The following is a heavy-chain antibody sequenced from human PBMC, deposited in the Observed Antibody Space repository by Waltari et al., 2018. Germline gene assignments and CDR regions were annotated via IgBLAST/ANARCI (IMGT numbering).Heavy chain of an antibody. V-gene: IGHV2-5*01. J-gene: IGHJ2*01. CDR2: IYWNDDK. CDR1: GFSLSTSGVG. CDR3: ARQYSSSWYLYFDL. Sequence: QITLKESGHTLVKPTQTLTLTCTFSGFSLSTSGVGAGWTSQPPGKALEWLALIYWNDDKRYSPSLKSRLTITKDTSKNQVVLTMTNMDPVDTATYYCARQYSSSWYLYFDLWGRGTLVTVSS. D-gene: IGHD6-13*01.